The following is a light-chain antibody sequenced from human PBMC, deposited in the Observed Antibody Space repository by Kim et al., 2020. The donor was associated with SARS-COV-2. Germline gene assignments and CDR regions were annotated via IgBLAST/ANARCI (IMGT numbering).Light chain of an antibody. Sequence: SPGERATPSCSASQDVSTNLACYQQKPGHAPTLLLYGAASRATGIPARFSGSGSGTEFTLTISSLQSEDFAVYYCQQYNNWPPLTFGGGTKVDIK. J-gene: IGKJ4*01. CDR3: QQYNNWPPLT. CDR2: GAA. V-gene: IGKV3-15*01. CDR1: QDVSTN.